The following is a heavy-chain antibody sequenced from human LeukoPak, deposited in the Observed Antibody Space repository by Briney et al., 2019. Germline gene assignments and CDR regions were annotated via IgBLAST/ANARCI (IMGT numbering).Heavy chain of an antibody. D-gene: IGHD3-9*01. V-gene: IGHV1-18*04. J-gene: IGHJ2*01. CDR1: GYTFTSYG. Sequence: ASVKVSCKASGYTFTSYGISWVRQAPGQGLEWMGWISAYNGNTNYAQKLPGRVTMTTDTSTSTAYMELRSLRSDDTAVYYCARDSTLDWFPRDWYFDLWGRGTLVTVSS. CDR3: ARDSTLDWFPRDWYFDL. CDR2: ISAYNGNT.